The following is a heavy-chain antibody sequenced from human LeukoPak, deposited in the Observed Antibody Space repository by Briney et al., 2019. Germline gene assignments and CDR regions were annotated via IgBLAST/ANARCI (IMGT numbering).Heavy chain of an antibody. V-gene: IGHV4-59*08. CDR1: GASIRNYY. D-gene: IGHD6-13*01. CDR3: ARRYSSSWYVGFFDP. J-gene: IGHJ5*02. Sequence: SETLSLTCTVSGASIRNYYWSWIRQSPGKGLEWIGHIYYSGSTNYNPSLASRVAMSVDTSKNQFSLRLSSVTAADTAIYYCARRYSSSWYVGFFDPWGQGTLVTVSS. CDR2: IYYSGST.